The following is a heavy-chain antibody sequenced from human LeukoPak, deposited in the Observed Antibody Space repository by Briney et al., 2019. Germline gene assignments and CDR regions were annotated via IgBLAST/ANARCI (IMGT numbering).Heavy chain of an antibody. CDR3: ARAEGLAARDY. V-gene: IGHV3-21*01. J-gene: IGHJ4*02. D-gene: IGHD6-6*01. Sequence: PGGSLRLSCAASGFTFSSYEMNWVRQAPGKGLEWVSSISSSSSYIYYADSVKGRFTISRDNAKNSLYLQMNSLRAEDTAVYYCARAEGLAARDYWGQGTLVTVSS. CDR2: ISSSSSYI. CDR1: GFTFSSYE.